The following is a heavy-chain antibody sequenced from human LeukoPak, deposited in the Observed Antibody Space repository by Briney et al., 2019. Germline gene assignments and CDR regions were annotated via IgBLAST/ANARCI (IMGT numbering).Heavy chain of an antibody. Sequence: GGSLRLSCAASGFTFSSYGMHWVRQAPGKGLEWVASIRDDGSNKHYVDSVKGRFTISRDNSKNTLYLQMNSLRTEDTAVYYCASDDYWGQGTLVAVSS. V-gene: IGHV3-30*02. CDR2: IRDDGSNK. CDR1: GFTFSSYG. CDR3: ASDDY. J-gene: IGHJ4*02.